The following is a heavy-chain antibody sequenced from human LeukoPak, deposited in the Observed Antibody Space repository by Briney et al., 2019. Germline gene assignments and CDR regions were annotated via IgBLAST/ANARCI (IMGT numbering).Heavy chain of an antibody. CDR1: GFTFGSYW. V-gene: IGHV3-74*01. CDR2: INSDGSTI. CDR3: ARDFGGSRDY. D-gene: IGHD3-10*01. Sequence: GGSLRLSCAASGFTFGSYWMHWVRQAPGKGLVWVSRINSDGSTINYADSVKGRFTISRDNAKNTLYLQMNSLRAEDTAVYYCARDFGGSRDYWGQGTLVTVSS. J-gene: IGHJ4*02.